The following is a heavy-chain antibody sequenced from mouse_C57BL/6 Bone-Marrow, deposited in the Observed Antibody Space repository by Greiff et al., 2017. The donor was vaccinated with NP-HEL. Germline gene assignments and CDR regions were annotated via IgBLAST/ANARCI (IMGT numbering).Heavy chain of an antibody. CDR2: IDPENGDT. V-gene: IGHV14-4*01. CDR3: TLIYYDYDTGFDY. D-gene: IGHD2-4*01. Sequence: EVQLQQSGAELVRPGASVKLSCTASGFNIKDDYMHWVKQRPEQGLEWIGWIDPENGDTEYASKFPGKATIPADTASNTAYLHLSSLTSDDTAVDYCTLIYYDYDTGFDYWGQGTTLTVSS. J-gene: IGHJ2*01. CDR1: GFNIKDDY.